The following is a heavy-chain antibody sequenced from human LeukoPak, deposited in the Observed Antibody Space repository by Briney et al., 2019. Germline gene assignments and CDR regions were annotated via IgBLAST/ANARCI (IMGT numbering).Heavy chain of an antibody. CDR3: TRDFNWGDAG. CDR1: GFTFTNSD. CDR2: ISGSGHSI. J-gene: IGHJ4*02. Sequence: GGSLTLSCVGSGFTFTNSDMNWVRQPPGRGLEWVSVISGSGHSINYADSVKGRFTISRDTSKNTLYLQMNSLGGEDTALYYCTRDFNWGDAGWGQGTLVTVSS. D-gene: IGHD7-27*01. V-gene: IGHV3-23*01.